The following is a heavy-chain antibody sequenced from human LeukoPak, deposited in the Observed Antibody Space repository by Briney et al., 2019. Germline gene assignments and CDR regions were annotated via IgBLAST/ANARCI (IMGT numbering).Heavy chain of an antibody. J-gene: IGHJ4*02. V-gene: IGHV4-59*01. Sequence: SETLSLTCTVSGGSIANYYWSWIRQTPGKGLEWIGFSHYTGPTNYNPSLKSRVTISIDTSKSQFSLRLTSVTPADTAIYYCARDYPHFFDNWGQGALVTVSS. D-gene: IGHD3-16*02. CDR1: GGSIANYY. CDR2: SHYTGPT. CDR3: ARDYPHFFDN.